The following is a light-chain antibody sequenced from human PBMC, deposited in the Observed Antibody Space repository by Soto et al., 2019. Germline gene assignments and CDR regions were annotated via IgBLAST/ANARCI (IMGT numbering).Light chain of an antibody. CDR3: QQYESYPLT. CDR1: QSVSGW. J-gene: IGKJ4*01. V-gene: IGKV1-5*03. CDR2: SAS. Sequence: DIQMTQSHSTLSASVGDRVTITCRASQSVSGWLAWYRQKPGKAPELLIYSASTLETGVPSRFSGSGSGTEFTLTVSSLQPDDFATYYCQQYESYPLTFGGGTKIDI.